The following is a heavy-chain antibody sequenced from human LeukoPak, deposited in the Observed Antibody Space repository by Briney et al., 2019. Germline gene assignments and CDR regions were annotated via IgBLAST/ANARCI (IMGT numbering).Heavy chain of an antibody. D-gene: IGHD4-17*01. J-gene: IGHJ2*01. V-gene: IGHV3-48*03. CDR1: GFTFSSYE. Sequence: PVGSLRLSCAASGFTFSSYEMNWVRQAPGKGLEWVSYIGSSGSTIYYADSVKGRFTISRDNAKNSLYLQMNSLRAEDTAVYYCARMYGDYIRGRYFDLWGRGTLVTVSS. CDR3: ARMYGDYIRGRYFDL. CDR2: IGSSGSTI.